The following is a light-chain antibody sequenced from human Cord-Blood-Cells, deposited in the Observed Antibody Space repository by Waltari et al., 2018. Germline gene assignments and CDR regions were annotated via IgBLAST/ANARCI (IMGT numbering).Light chain of an antibody. CDR1: ALPKQY. V-gene: IGLV3-25*03. CDR2: KDS. Sequence: SYELTQPPSVSASPGQTARITCPGDALPKQYAYWYQQKPGQAPVLVIDKDSERPSGIPERFSGSSSGTTVTLTISGVQAEDEADYYCQSADSSGTWVFGGGTKLTVL. CDR3: QSADSSGTWV. J-gene: IGLJ3*02.